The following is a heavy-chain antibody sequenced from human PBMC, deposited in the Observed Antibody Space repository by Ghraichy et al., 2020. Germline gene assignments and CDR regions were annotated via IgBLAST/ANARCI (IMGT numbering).Heavy chain of an antibody. CDR3: AREYYYYDSGGYEDTFDI. V-gene: IGHV1-18*04. Sequence: ASVKVSCKASGYTFTTYGISWVRQAPGQGLEWVGWISGKDGETNYAQKLRGRVTMTTDTSTTTVYMELRSLRSDDTAVYYCAREYYYYDSGGYEDTFDIWGQGTMVTVAS. J-gene: IGHJ3*02. D-gene: IGHD3-22*01. CDR1: GYTFTTYG. CDR2: ISGKDGET.